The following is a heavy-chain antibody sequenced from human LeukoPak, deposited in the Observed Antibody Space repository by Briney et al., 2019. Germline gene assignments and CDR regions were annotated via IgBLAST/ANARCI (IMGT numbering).Heavy chain of an antibody. CDR1: GFTFSSYW. J-gene: IGHJ4*02. CDR3: AKEGPRTYYYDSSGND. V-gene: IGHV3-7*03. Sequence: GGSLRLSCAASGFTFSSYWMSWVRQAPGKGLEWVANIKQDGSEKYYVDSVKGRFTISRDNAKNSLYLQMNSLRAEDTAVYYCAKEGPRTYYYDSSGNDWGQGTLVTVSS. CDR2: IKQDGSEK. D-gene: IGHD3-22*01.